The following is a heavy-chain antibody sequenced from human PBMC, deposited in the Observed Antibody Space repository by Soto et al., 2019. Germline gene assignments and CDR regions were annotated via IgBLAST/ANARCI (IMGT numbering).Heavy chain of an antibody. CDR1: GGSISSYY. CDR3: ARLTFKEVYYFDY. J-gene: IGHJ4*02. V-gene: IGHV4-59*08. CDR2: IYYSGST. Sequence: TSETLSLTCTVSGGSISSYYWSWIRQPPGKGLEWIGYIYYSGSTNYNPSLKSRVTISVDTSKNQFSLKLSSVTAADTAVYYCARLTFKEVYYFDYWGQGTLVTVSS.